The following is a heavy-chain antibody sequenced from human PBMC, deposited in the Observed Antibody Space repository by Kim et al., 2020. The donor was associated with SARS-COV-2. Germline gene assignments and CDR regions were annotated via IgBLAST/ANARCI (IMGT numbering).Heavy chain of an antibody. J-gene: IGHJ4*02. CDR3: AKDKFVVVVAATARTFFDY. Sequence: GRFTISRDNSKNTLYLQMNSLRAEDTAVYYCAKDKFVVVVAATARTFFDYWGQGTLVTVSS. D-gene: IGHD2-15*01. V-gene: IGHV3-30*02.